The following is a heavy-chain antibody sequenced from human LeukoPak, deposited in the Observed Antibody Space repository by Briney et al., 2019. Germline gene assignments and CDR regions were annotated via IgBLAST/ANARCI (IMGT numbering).Heavy chain of an antibody. CDR1: GGTFSSYA. Sequence: SVKVSCKASGGTFSSYAISWVRQAPGQGLEWMGGIIPIFGTANYAQKFQGRVTITADESTSTAYMELSSLRSEDTAVYYCARADSGYDNYYYYYMDVWGKGTTVTVSS. V-gene: IGHV1-69*01. CDR3: ARADSGYDNYYYYYMDV. D-gene: IGHD5-12*01. CDR2: IIPIFGTA. J-gene: IGHJ6*03.